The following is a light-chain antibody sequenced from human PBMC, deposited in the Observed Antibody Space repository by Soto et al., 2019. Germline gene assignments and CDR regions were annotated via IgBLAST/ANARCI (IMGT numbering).Light chain of an antibody. CDR2: KAS. J-gene: IGKJ4*01. CDR3: QQYDSYPLT. Sequence: DIQMTQSPSTLSASVGDRVTITCRASQSISSWLAWYQHKPGKAPNLLIYKASSLESGVPSRFSGSGSGTEFTLSVSSLQPDDFATYHCQQYDSYPLTFGGGTKVEIK. CDR1: QSISSW. V-gene: IGKV1-5*03.